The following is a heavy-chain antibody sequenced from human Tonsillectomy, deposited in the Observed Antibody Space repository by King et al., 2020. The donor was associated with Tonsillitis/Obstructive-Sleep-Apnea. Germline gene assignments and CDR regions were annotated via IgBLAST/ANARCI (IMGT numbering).Heavy chain of an antibody. CDR3: AREVNKWFDP. CDR2: INPTSGAT. CDR1: GYTFAGFY. Sequence: QLVQSGGEVKKPGASVKVSCKASGYTFAGFYMHWVRQAPGQGLEWMGCINPTSGATNYAQKFQGRVTMTRDTSISTAYMELSSRRSDDTAVYYCAREVNKWFDPWGQGTLVTVSS. J-gene: IGHJ5*02. V-gene: IGHV1-2*02.